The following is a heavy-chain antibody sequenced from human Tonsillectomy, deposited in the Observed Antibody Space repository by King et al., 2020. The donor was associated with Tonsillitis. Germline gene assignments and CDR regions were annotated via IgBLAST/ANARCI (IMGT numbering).Heavy chain of an antibody. CDR2: ISSSSSNI. D-gene: IGHD3-22*01. V-gene: IGHV3-21*01. Sequence: VQLVESGGGLVKPGGSLRLSCAASGFTFSNYNMNWVRQAPGKGLEWVSSISSSSSNIYYCDSVKGRFTIPRDNAKNSLYLKMNSLRAEDTALYYCARGLHYYDSIDLFDPWGQGTLVTVSS. CDR1: GFTFSNYN. J-gene: IGHJ5*02. CDR3: ARGLHYYDSIDLFDP.